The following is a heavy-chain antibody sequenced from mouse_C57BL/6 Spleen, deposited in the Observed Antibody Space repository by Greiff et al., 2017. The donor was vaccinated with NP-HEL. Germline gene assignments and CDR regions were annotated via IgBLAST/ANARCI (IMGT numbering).Heavy chain of an antibody. CDR3: ARSGDYDSLDY. J-gene: IGHJ2*01. Sequence: QVQLQQPGAELVRPGTSVKLSCKASGYTFTSYWMHWVKQRPGQGLEWIGVIDPSASYTNYNQKFKGKATLTVDTSSSTAYMQLSSLTSEDSAVSYCARSGDYDSLDYWGQGTTLTVSS. V-gene: IGHV1-59*01. D-gene: IGHD2-4*01. CDR2: IDPSASYT. CDR1: GYTFTSYW.